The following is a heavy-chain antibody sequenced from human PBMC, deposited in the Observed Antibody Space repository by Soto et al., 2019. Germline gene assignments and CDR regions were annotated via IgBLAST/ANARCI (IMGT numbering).Heavy chain of an antibody. J-gene: IGHJ2*01. D-gene: IGHD3-22*01. CDR3: AREAYEGSGYYSGGWYFDL. CDR2: IWYDGSNK. V-gene: IGHV3-33*01. CDR1: GFTFSSYG. Sequence: QVQLVESGGGVVQPGRSLRLSCAASGFTFSSYGMHWVRQAPGKGLEWVALIWYDGSNKYYADSVKGRFTISRDNSKNTLYLQMNSLRAEDTAVYYCAREAYEGSGYYSGGWYFDLWGRGTLVTVSS.